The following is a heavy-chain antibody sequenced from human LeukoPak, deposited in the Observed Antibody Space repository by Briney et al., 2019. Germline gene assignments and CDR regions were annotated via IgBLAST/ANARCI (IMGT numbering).Heavy chain of an antibody. CDR2: ISYSGST. V-gene: IGHV4-59*01. J-gene: IGHJ4*02. Sequence: SETLSLTCTVSGASLSSNYCSWIRQSPGKGLEWIGLISYSGSTKYNSSLESRVTISADTSKSQCSLKLSSVTAADTAVYYCVRGAGWLPDYWGQGTLVTVSS. D-gene: IGHD5-24*01. CDR1: GASLSSNY. CDR3: VRGAGWLPDY.